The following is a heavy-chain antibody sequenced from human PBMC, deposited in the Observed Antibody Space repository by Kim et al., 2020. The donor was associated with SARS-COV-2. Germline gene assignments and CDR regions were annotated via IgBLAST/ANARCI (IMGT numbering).Heavy chain of an antibody. CDR1: GFTFSDYY. J-gene: IGHJ4*02. CDR2: ITRGSTYT. CDR3: ARMGAP. V-gene: IGHV3-11*06. Sequence: GGSLRLSCAASGFTFSDYYMSWMRQAPGKGLEWVSYITRGSTYTDYAVSVKGRFTISRDDAQNSLYLLMNSLRADDTAVYYCARMGAPWGQGTLVTVSS.